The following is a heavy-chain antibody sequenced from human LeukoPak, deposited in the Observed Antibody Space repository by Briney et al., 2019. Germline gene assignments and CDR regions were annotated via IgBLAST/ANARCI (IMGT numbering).Heavy chain of an antibody. CDR3: AKASRKQENYYDSSGYYWEVDY. V-gene: IGHV3-23*01. Sequence: PGGSLRLSCAASDFSFTTYAMGWVRQAPGRGLEWVSSVSGGDPTTYYSDSVKGRFTISRDNSKNTLYLQMNSLRAEDTAVYYCAKASRKQENYYDSSGYYWEVDYWGQGTLVTVSS. CDR2: VSGGDPTT. CDR1: DFSFTTYA. J-gene: IGHJ4*02. D-gene: IGHD3-22*01.